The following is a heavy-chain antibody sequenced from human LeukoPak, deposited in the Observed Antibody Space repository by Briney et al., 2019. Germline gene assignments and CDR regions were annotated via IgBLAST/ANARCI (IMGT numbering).Heavy chain of an antibody. CDR2: ISSSSSTI. D-gene: IGHD3-22*01. CDR3: AKNPPPDYYDSSGYYNLYYFDY. V-gene: IGHV3-48*01. Sequence: GGSLRLSCAASGFTFSSYSMNWVRQAPGKGLEWVSYISSSSSTIYYADSVKGRFTISRDNSKNTLYLQMNSLRVEDTAVYYCAKNPPPDYYDSSGYYNLYYFDYWGQGTLVTVSS. CDR1: GFTFSSYS. J-gene: IGHJ4*02.